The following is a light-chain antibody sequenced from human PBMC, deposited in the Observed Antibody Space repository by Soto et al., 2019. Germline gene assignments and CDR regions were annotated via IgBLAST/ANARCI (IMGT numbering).Light chain of an antibody. CDR2: GAS. Sequence: ETVMTQSPATLSVSPGERATLSCRASQSVSSNLAWYQQKPGQAPRPLIYGASSRATGIPDRFSGSGSGTDFTLTISRLEPEDFAVYYCQQYGRSPQAAWTFGQGTKVDIK. CDR1: QSVSSN. J-gene: IGKJ1*01. CDR3: QQYGRSPQAAWT. V-gene: IGKV3-20*01.